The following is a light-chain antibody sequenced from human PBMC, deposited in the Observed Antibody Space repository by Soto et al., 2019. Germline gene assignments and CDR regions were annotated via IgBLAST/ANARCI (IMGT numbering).Light chain of an antibody. J-gene: IGKJ4*01. CDR2: DAS. CDR1: QSVSSY. CDR3: QQRSNWPLT. V-gene: IGKV3-11*01. Sequence: EIVLTQSPATLSLSPEERATLSCRASQSVSSYLAWYQQKPGQAPRLLIYDASNRATGIPARFSGSVSGTDFTLTICSLEPEDFAVYYCQQRSNWPLTFGGGTKVDI.